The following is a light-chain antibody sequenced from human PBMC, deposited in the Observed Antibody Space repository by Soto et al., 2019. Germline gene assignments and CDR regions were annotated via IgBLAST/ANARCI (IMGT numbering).Light chain of an antibody. CDR3: SLYTISSTLV. CDR1: SSDVGSYNR. V-gene: IGLV2-18*01. CDR2: EVS. J-gene: IGLJ3*02. Sequence: QSALTQPPSVSGSPGQSVTISCTGTSSDVGSYNRVSWYQQPPGTAPKLMIYEVSNRPSGVPDRFSGSKSGNTASLTISGLQDEDEADYYCSLYTISSTLVFGGGTKLTVL.